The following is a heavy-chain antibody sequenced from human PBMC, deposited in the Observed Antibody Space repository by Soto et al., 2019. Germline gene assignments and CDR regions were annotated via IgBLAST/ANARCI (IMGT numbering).Heavy chain of an antibody. CDR2: IYSDHSDT. Sequence: PGESLKISCQGSGYSFSTYWIAWVRQLPGQGLEWMGMIYSDHSDTRYSPSFQGQVTISVDKSISTAFLQWSSLKASDAAMYYCARVDDTWTGYSWFEFDYRGQGTLVTVSS. V-gene: IGHV5-51*01. CDR1: GYSFSTYW. CDR3: ARVDDTWTGYSWFEFDY. J-gene: IGHJ4*02. D-gene: IGHD3-9*01.